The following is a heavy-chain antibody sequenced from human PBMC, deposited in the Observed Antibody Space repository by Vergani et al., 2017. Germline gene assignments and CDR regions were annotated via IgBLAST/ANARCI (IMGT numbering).Heavy chain of an antibody. CDR1: GFTFSSYS. J-gene: IGHJ4*02. CDR3: ARDSPLPITVGGVTSARYFDY. V-gene: IGHV3-21*01. D-gene: IGHD3-16*01. CDR2: ISSSSSYI. Sequence: EVQLVESGGGLVKPGGSLRLSCAASGFTFSSYSMNWVRQAPGKGLEWVSSISSSSSYIYYADSVKGRFTISRDNAKNSLYLQMNSLRAEDTAVYYCARDSPLPITVGGVTSARYFDYWGQGTLVTVSS.